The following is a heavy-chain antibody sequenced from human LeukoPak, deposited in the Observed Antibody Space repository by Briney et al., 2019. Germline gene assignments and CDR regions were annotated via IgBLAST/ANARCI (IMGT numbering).Heavy chain of an antibody. J-gene: IGHJ2*01. CDR2: ISSDGSNK. V-gene: IGHV3-30*04. D-gene: IGHD3-3*01. CDR1: GFTFTGYA. CDR3: AKRSLSGTWYFDL. Sequence: GGSLRLSCAASGFTFTGYAMLWVRQAPGKGLEWVAVISSDGSNKYYADSVRGRFTISRVNSKNTVDLQMNSLRAEDTAVYYCAKRSLSGTWYFDLWGRGTLVIVSS.